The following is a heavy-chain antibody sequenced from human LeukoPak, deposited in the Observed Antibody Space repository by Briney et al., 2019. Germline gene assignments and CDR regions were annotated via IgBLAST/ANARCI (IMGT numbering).Heavy chain of an antibody. D-gene: IGHD3-3*01. V-gene: IGHV4-39*07. CDR3: AREGMYYDFWSGYYSFDY. Sequence: SETLSLTCTVSGGSISSSSYYWGWIRQPPGKGLEWLGSIYYSGSTYYNPSLKSRVTISVDTSKNQFSLKLSSVTAADTAVYYCAREGMYYDFWSGYYSFDYWGQGTLVTVSS. CDR2: IYYSGST. J-gene: IGHJ4*02. CDR1: GGSISSSSYY.